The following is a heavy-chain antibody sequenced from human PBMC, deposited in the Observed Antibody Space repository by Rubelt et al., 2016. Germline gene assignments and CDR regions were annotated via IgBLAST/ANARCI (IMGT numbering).Heavy chain of an antibody. D-gene: IGHD3-10*01. CDR1: GYTFTSYG. CDR3: AGDPLPVRGVITTPTH. CDR2: ISAYNGNK. V-gene: IGHV1-18*01. Sequence: QVQLVQSGAEVKKPGASVKVSCKASGYTFTSYGISWVRQAPGQGLEWMGWISAYNGNKNYAQKVQGRVTMSADTTTRTAHMGLRGLRTDDTAGYSGAGDPLPVRGVITTPTHWGQGTLVTVSS. J-gene: IGHJ4*02.